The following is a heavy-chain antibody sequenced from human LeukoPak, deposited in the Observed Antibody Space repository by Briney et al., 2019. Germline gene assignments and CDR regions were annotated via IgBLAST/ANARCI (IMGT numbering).Heavy chain of an antibody. CDR1: GYTFTGYY. CDR3: ARVVVTAIPEFEGFRNWFDP. V-gene: IGHV1-2*02. Sequence: ASVKVSCKASGYTFTGYYMHWVRQAPGQGLEWMGWVNPNSGGTNYAQKFQGRVTMTRDTSISTAYMELSRLRSDDTAVYYCARVVVTAIPEFEGFRNWFDPWGQGTLVTVSS. J-gene: IGHJ5*02. CDR2: VNPNSGGT. D-gene: IGHD2-21*02.